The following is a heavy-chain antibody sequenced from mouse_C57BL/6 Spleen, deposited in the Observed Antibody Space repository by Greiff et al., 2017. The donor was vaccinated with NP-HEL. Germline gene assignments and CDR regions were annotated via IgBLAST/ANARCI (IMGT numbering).Heavy chain of an antibody. CDR3: ARGDDYASAWFAY. CDR1: GYAFSSYW. D-gene: IGHD2-4*01. CDR2: IYPGDGDT. J-gene: IGHJ3*01. V-gene: IGHV1-80*01. Sequence: QVQLKESGAELVKPGASVKISCKASGYAFSSYWMNWVKQRPGKGLEWIGQIYPGDGDTNYNGKFKGKATLTADKSSSTAYMQLSSLTSEDSAVYFCARGDDYASAWFAYWGQGTLVTVSA.